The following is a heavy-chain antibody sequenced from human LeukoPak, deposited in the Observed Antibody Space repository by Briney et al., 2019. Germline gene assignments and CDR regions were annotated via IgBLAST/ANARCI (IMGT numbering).Heavy chain of an antibody. V-gene: IGHV3-53*05. J-gene: IGHJ4*02. CDR1: GFTVSSNY. D-gene: IGHD4-17*01. CDR3: ARETILLTTVWYFDY. CDR2: IYSGGST. Sequence: GGSLRLSCAASGFTVSSNYMSWVRQAPGKGLEWGSVIYSGGSTFYADSVKGRFTISRDNSKNTLYLQMNSLRAEDTAVYYCARETILLTTVWYFDYWGQGTLVTVSS.